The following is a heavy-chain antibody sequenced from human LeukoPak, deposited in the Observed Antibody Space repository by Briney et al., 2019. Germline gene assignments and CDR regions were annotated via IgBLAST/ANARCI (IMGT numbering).Heavy chain of an antibody. CDR3: AKDVDI. CDR2: ISYDGSNK. V-gene: IGHV3-30*18. CDR1: GFTFSSYG. Sequence: GGSLRLSCAASGFTFSSYGMHWVRQAPGKGLEWVAVISYDGSNKYYADSVKGRFTISRDNSKNTLYRQMNSLRAEDTAVYYCAKDVDIWGQGAMVTVSS. J-gene: IGHJ3*02.